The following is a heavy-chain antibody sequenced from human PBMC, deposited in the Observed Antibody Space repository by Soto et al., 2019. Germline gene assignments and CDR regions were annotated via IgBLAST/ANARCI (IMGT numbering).Heavy chain of an antibody. D-gene: IGHD3-16*02. V-gene: IGHV4-59*01. CDR1: GASISGYY. CDR3: TTDGIIMFAGGTVPISFDP. Sequence: SETLSLTCTVVGASISGYYWSWIRQPPGKGLEWLGYLSYSGSTSYNPSLKSRVTMSVATFKNQMSMKLTSVTAAYTAVYYCTTDGIIMFAGGTVPISFDPGGEGALVTVS. CDR2: LSYSGST. J-gene: IGHJ5*02.